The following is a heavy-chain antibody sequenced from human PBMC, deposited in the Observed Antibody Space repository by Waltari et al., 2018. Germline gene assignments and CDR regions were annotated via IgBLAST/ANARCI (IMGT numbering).Heavy chain of an antibody. V-gene: IGHV3-30*02. Sequence: QVQLVESGGGVVQPGGSLRLSCAASGFTFSSYGMPWVRQAPGKGLEWVAFIRDDGSNKYYADSVKGRFTISRDNSKNTLYLQMNSLRAEDTAVYYCAKVYYYDSSGYLDYWGQGTLVTVSS. CDR3: AKVYYYDSSGYLDY. D-gene: IGHD3-22*01. CDR2: IRDDGSNK. J-gene: IGHJ4*02. CDR1: GFTFSSYG.